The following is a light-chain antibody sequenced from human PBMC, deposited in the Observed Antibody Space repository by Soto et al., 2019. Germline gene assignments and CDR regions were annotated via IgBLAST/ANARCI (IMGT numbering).Light chain of an antibody. CDR1: QIIRSS. J-gene: IGKJ1*01. CDR2: TTS. CDR3: QQGYSRPRT. Sequence: DIQMTQSPSSLSAYVGDRVTITCRASQIIRSSLNWYQQKPGKAPNLLIYTTSNLESGVPSRFSGSGSGTDFTLTISRLQPEDFATYFCQQGYSRPRTFGQGTKVDIK. V-gene: IGKV1-39*01.